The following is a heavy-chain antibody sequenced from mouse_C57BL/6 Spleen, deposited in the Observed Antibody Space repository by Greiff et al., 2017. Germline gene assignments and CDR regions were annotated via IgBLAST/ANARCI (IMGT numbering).Heavy chain of an antibody. CDR1: GYAFSSYW. D-gene: IGHD4-1*01. V-gene: IGHV1-80*01. CDR3: ARGGVGRWYFDV. CDR2: IYPGDGAT. Sequence: VKLVESGAELVKPGASVKISCKASGYAFSSYWMNWVKQRPGKGLEWIGQIYPGDGATNYNGKFKGKATLTADKSSSTAYMQLSSLTSEDSAVYFCARGGVGRWYFDVWGTGTTVTVSS. J-gene: IGHJ1*03.